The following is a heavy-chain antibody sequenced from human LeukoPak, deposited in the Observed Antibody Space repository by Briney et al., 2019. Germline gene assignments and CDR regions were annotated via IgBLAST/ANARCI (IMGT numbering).Heavy chain of an antibody. D-gene: IGHD1-26*01. CDR3: ATLGWDLAW. Sequence: ASVKVSCKASGYTLTSYYLHWVRQAPGRGLEWMGIINPSGGATNYAQMFQGRVTMTSDTSTSTVYMELSSLRFEDTAVYYCATLGWDLAWWGQGTLVTVSS. CDR1: GYTLTSYY. J-gene: IGHJ4*02. V-gene: IGHV1-46*01. CDR2: INPSGGAT.